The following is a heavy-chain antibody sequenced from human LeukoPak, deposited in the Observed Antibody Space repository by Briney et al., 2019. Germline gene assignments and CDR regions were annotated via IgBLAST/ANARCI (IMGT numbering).Heavy chain of an antibody. Sequence: GGSLGLSCAAPGFMFHDYAIHWVRQAPGKGLEWVSLISGDGGSTFYADSVKGRFTISRDNSKNTLYLQMNSLRSDDTALYYCARESESSGWYDYWGQGTLVTVSS. D-gene: IGHD6-19*01. CDR1: GFMFHDYA. CDR3: ARESESSGWYDY. V-gene: IGHV3-43*02. J-gene: IGHJ4*02. CDR2: ISGDGGST.